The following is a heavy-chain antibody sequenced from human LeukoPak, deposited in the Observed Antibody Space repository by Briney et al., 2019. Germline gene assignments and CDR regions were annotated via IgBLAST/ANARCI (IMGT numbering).Heavy chain of an antibody. CDR2: IIPMFGAT. Sequence: GASVKVSCKASGGAFTKFAISWVRQAPGQGLEWMGGIIPMFGATNYAQKLQGRVTITADESTSTGYMELSSLRSEDTAVYYCARAYDRKGYDSLGNWYFDLWGRGTLVTVTS. V-gene: IGHV1-69*01. J-gene: IGHJ2*01. D-gene: IGHD3-22*01. CDR3: ARAYDRKGYDSLGNWYFDL. CDR1: GGAFTKFA.